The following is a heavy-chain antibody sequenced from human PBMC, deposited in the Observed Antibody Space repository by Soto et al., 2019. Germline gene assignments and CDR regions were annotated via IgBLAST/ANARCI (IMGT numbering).Heavy chain of an antibody. CDR2: ISSSSSYI. V-gene: IGHV3-21*01. CDR1: GRTFRTGR. D-gene: IGHD7-27*01. J-gene: IGHJ4*02. Sequence: RGGLRRSGARFGRTFRTGRMNCMRQAPGKGLEWVSSISSSSSYIYYADSVKGRFTISRDNAKNSLYLQMNSLRAEDTAGYYCARDGVGKLGGDYWGQGT. CDR3: ARDGVGKLGGDY.